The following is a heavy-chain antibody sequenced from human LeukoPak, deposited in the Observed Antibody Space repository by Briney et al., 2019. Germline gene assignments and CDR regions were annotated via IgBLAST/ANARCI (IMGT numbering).Heavy chain of an antibody. CDR1: GFTVSSNY. D-gene: IGHD6-13*01. CDR2: IQSGGST. J-gene: IGHJ4*02. Sequence: GGSLRLSCVASGFTVSSNYMSWVRQAPGKGLEWVSVIQSGGSTYYADSVRGRFTISRDYSKNTLYVQMNSLRVEDTAVYYCARDSSSYGIDYWGQGTLVTVSS. CDR3: ARDSSSYGIDY. V-gene: IGHV3-66*01.